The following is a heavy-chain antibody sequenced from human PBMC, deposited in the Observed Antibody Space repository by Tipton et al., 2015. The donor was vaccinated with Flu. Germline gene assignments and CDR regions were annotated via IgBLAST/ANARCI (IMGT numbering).Heavy chain of an antibody. CDR1: GGSFSGYY. Sequence: TLSLTCAVYGGSFSGYYWSWIRQPPGKGLEWIGEINHSGSTNYNPSLKSRVTISVDTSKNQFSLKLSSVTAADTAVYYCARDIVEDLGDCTSTTCYYMDVWGKGTTVTVSS. CDR2: INHSGST. J-gene: IGHJ6*03. V-gene: IGHV4-34*01. D-gene: IGHD2-2*01. CDR3: ARDIVEDLGDCTSTTCYYMDV.